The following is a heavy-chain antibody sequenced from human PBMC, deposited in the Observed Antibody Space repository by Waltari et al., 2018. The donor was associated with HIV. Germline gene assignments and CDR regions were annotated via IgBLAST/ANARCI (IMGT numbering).Heavy chain of an antibody. V-gene: IGHV1-24*01. CDR2: FDPEDGET. CDR3: ATWGVAGWYVDY. CDR1: GYTLTELS. D-gene: IGHD3-10*01. Sequence: QVQLVQSRAEVEKPGASVKVSCKVSGYTLTELSMHRVRQAPGKGLEWMGGFDPEDGETIYAQKFEGRVTMTEDTSTGTAYMELSSLRSEETAVYYCATWGVAGWYVDYWGQGTLVTVSS. J-gene: IGHJ4*02.